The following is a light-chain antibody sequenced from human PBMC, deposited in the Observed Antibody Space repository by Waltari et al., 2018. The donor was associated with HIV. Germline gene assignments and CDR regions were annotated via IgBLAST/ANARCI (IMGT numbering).Light chain of an antibody. CDR1: ESVSSD. CDR3: QQRSNWPPLT. J-gene: IGKJ4*01. CDR2: DAS. Sequence: EVVLTQSPSTLSLSPGERATLSCRASESVSSDLAWIQQRPVQAPRLLIYDASNRATGVPARFTGSGSGTDFTLTISILQPEDVAFYFCQQRSNWPPLTFGGGTK. V-gene: IGKV3-11*01.